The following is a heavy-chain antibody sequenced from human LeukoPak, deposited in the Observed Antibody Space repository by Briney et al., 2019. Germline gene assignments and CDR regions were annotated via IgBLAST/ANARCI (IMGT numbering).Heavy chain of an antibody. CDR1: GFTFTFSW. D-gene: IGHD3-22*01. CDR2: INKEGNRK. Sequence: GGSLTLSYAASGFTFTFSWMTWVRQAPGRGLEWVANINKEGNRKYYVDSVKGRFAISRDNANNSMLLQMTSLRAEDASVYFCARDAGWGYYDLWGQGTPVTVSS. J-gene: IGHJ1*01. CDR3: ARDAGWGYYDL. V-gene: IGHV3-7*01.